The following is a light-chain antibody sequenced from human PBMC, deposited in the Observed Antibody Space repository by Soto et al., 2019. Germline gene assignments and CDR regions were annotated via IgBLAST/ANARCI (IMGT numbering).Light chain of an antibody. V-gene: IGLV1-51*01. Sequence: QSVLTQPPSVSVAPGQKVTISCSGSSSNIGNNYVSWYQQLTGAAPKLLIYDNNKRPSGIPDRFSGSRSGTSATLGITGLQTGDEADYYCGTWDSSLSAVVFGGGTKLTVL. CDR1: SSNIGNNY. CDR3: GTWDSSLSAVV. J-gene: IGLJ2*01. CDR2: DNN.